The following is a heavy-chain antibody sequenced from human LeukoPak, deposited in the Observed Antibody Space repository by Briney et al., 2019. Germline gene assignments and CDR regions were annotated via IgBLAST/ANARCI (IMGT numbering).Heavy chain of an antibody. CDR3: AVAGAEDY. Sequence: SVKVSCKASGGTFSSYPIRWVRQAPGQGLEWMGGIIPILSMSNYAQKVQGRVTIITDESTFTAYMELSSLRSEDTAVYYCAVAGAEDYWGQGTLVTVSS. J-gene: IGHJ4*02. V-gene: IGHV1-69*05. CDR2: IIPILSMS. CDR1: GGTFSSYP. D-gene: IGHD6-19*01.